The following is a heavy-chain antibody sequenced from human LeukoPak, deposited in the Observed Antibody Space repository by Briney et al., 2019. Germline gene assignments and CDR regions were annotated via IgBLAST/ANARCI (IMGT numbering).Heavy chain of an antibody. Sequence: GGSLRLLCTASRLTFDDYAMLWVRHAPGKGLVWVSGISWNSGSIDYAGSVRGRFTISRDNANNSLFLHMSSLSAEDTALYYCAKGTGKYWTYFDNWGQGTLVTVSS. D-gene: IGHD1-1*01. CDR2: ISWNSGSI. CDR3: AKGTGKYWTYFDN. CDR1: RLTFDDYA. V-gene: IGHV3-9*01. J-gene: IGHJ4*02.